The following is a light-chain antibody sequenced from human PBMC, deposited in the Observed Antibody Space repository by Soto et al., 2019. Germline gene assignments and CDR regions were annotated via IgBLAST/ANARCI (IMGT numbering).Light chain of an antibody. Sequence: EIVMTQSPATLSVSPGERATLSCRTSQSIGSNLGWYQQKPGQAPRLLIHAASTRATGIPARFSGSGPGTEFTLTISSLQSEDSAVYYCQQYNNWSLITFGQGTRLEIK. CDR1: QSIGSN. CDR3: QQYNNWSLIT. V-gene: IGKV3-15*01. J-gene: IGKJ5*01. CDR2: AAS.